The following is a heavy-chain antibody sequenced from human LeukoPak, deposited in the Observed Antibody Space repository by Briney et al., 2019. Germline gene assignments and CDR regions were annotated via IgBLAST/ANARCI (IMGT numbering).Heavy chain of an antibody. CDR2: INPSGGTT. D-gene: IGHD6-19*01. J-gene: IGHJ4*02. CDR3: ARGRPGSGWSFDY. CDR1: GYTFIDYY. V-gene: IGHV1-46*01. Sequence: GASVKVSCKASGYTFIDYYMHWVRQAPGQGLEWMGIINPSGGTTNYAQKFQGRVTMTRDTSTTTVYMELSSLRSEDTAVYYCARGRPGSGWSFDYWGQGTLVTVSS.